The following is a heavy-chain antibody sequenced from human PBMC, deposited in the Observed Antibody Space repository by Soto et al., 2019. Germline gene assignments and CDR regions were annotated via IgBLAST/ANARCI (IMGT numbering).Heavy chain of an antibody. D-gene: IGHD3-10*01. CDR1: GASITASY. V-gene: IGHV4-59*01. J-gene: IGHJ1*01. CDR3: ARGDSDLAGSEAAY. Sequence: QMQMQESGPRLVKPSETLSLTCTVSGASITASYWSWIRQPPEKGLEWIGYIYFSGVATYNPSLTSRATMSRDTSKNEFSLKLTSVTAADTAIYYCARGDSDLAGSEAAYWGQGTLVTVSS. CDR2: IYFSGVA.